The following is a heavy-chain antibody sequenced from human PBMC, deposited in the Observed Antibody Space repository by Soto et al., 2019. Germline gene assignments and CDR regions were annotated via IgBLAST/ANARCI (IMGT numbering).Heavy chain of an antibody. CDR2: IFHSGST. D-gene: IGHD6-19*01. Sequence: SETLSLTCAVSSGSISSNWWSWVRQSPGKGLEWIGEIFHSGSTNYNPSLNSRVSISVDKSRSHFSLDLFSVTAADTAVYYCSSQTYSYAWYDWGQVTQVTVSS. CDR1: SGSISSNW. CDR3: SSQTYSYAWYD. V-gene: IGHV4-4*02. J-gene: IGHJ4*02.